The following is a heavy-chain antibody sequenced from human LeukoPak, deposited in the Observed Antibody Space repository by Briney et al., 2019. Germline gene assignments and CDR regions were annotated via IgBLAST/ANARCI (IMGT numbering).Heavy chain of an antibody. J-gene: IGHJ6*03. V-gene: IGHV4-30-4*07. CDR2: IYYSGST. D-gene: IGHD3-9*01. Sequence: SETLSLTCAVSGGSISSGGYSWSWIRQPPGKGLEWIGYIYYSGSTYYNPSLKSRVTISVDTSKNQFSLKLSSVTAADTAVYYCARSVLRYFDWLLSPYYYYYMDVWGKGTTVTVSS. CDR3: ARSVLRYFDWLLSPYYYYYMDV. CDR1: GGSISSGGYS.